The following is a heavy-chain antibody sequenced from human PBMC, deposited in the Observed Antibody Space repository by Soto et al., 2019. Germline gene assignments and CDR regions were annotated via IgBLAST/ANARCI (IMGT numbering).Heavy chain of an antibody. J-gene: IGHJ6*02. Sequence: PGGSLRLSCAASGFTFSNYWMSWVRQAPGKGLEWVANIKQDGSEKYYVDSVKGRFTISRDNAKNSLYLQLNSLRAEDTAVYYCARAVTTLTYFGMDVWGQGTTVTVSS. CDR2: IKQDGSEK. V-gene: IGHV3-7*04. CDR3: ARAVTTLTYFGMDV. D-gene: IGHD4-4*01. CDR1: GFTFSNYW.